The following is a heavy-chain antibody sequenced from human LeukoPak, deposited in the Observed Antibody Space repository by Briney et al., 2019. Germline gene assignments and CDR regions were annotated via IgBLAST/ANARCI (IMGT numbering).Heavy chain of an antibody. CDR3: ARGQEYCSSSSCSLNYMDV. CDR2: ISSSCRYI. Sequence: PGGPLRLPCAASGFTFSSYSMNWVRQAPGKGLEWVSSISSSCRYIYYADSVKGRFTISRDNAKNSLYLQMDSLRAEDTAVYYCARGQEYCSSSSCSLNYMDVWGTGTTVTVSS. D-gene: IGHD2-2*01. CDR1: GFTFSSYS. J-gene: IGHJ6*03. V-gene: IGHV3-21*01.